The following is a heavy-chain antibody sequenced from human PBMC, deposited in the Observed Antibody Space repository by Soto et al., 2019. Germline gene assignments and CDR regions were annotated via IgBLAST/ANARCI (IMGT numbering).Heavy chain of an antibody. CDR2: FHSYVTS. J-gene: IGHJ6*03. V-gene: IGHV4-59*01. CDR3: ARGVVPPALRIYYYYFMDV. D-gene: IGHD2-2*01. CDR1: GASISDYY. Sequence: QVQLYESGPGLVKPSETLSLTCTVSGASISDYYWTWIRQPSGKGLEWLGFFHSYVTSFNNPSLKSRFTMSVDTSKNQFSLRLNSVTAADTAVYCWARGVVPPALRIYYYYFMDVWGKGTTVAVSS.